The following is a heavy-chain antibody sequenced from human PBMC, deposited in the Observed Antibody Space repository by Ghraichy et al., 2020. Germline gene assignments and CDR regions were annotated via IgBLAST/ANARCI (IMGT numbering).Heavy chain of an antibody. CDR1: GFTFSSYS. V-gene: IGHV3-48*02. Sequence: GESLNISCAASGFTFSSYSMNWVRQAPGKGLEWVSYISSSSSTIYYADSVKGRFTISRDNAKNSLYLQMNSLRDEDTAVYYCARGRIAVAGPYVDYWGQGTLVTVSS. CDR3: ARGRIAVAGPYVDY. CDR2: ISSSSSTI. J-gene: IGHJ4*02. D-gene: IGHD6-19*01.